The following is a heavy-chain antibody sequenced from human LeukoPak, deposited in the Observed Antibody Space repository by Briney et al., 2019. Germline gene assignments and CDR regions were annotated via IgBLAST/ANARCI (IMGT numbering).Heavy chain of an antibody. CDR2: ISYDGSNK. Sequence: GGSLRLFCAASGFTFSSYAMHWVRQAPGKGLEWVAVISYDGSNKYYADSVKGRFTISRDNSKNTLYLQMNSLRAEDTAVYYCASLSTPIAAAGKNWFDPWGQGTLVTVSS. CDR3: ASLSTPIAAAGKNWFDP. V-gene: IGHV3-30*04. D-gene: IGHD6-13*01. J-gene: IGHJ5*02. CDR1: GFTFSSYA.